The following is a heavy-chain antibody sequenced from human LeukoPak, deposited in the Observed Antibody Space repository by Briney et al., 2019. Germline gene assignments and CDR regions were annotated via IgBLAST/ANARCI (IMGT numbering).Heavy chain of an antibody. J-gene: IGHJ4*02. V-gene: IGHV1-8*01. CDR3: ARGLGNDGIFDY. CDR2: MNPNSGNT. CDR1: GYTFTSYD. Sequence: ASVKVSCKASGYTFTSYDINWVRQATGQGLEWMGWMNPNSGNTGYAQKFQGRVTMTRNTSISTAYMELSSLRSEDTAVYYCARGLGNDGIFDYWGQGTLVIVSS. D-gene: IGHD1-1*01.